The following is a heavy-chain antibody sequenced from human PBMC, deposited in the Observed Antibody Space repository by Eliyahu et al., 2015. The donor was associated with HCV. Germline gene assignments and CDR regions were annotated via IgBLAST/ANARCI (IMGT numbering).Heavy chain of an antibody. CDR2: LTGSGGST. D-gene: IGHD3-22*01. CDR3: AKARSSGYYEFDY. CDR1: GFXLSSYA. V-gene: IGHV3-23*01. Sequence: EEQLLESGGGLVQPGGSLRLSCAASGFXLSSYAMSWVRQAPGKGLEWVSXLTGSGGSTYYADSVKGRFTISRDNSKNTLYLQMNSLRAEDTAVYYCAKARSSGYYEFDYWGQGTLVTVSS. J-gene: IGHJ4*02.